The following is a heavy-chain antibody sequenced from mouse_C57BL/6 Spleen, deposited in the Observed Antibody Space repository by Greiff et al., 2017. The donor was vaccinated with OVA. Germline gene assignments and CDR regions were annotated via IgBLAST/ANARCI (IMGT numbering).Heavy chain of an antibody. D-gene: IGHD1-1*01. Sequence: EVKLQQSGPELVKPGASVKISCKASGYTFTDYYMNWVKQSHGKSLEWIGDINPNNGGTSYNQKFKGKATLTVDKSSSTAYMELRSLTSEDSAVYYCARAYYYCSSYVNWYFDVWGTGTTVTVSS. CDR1: GYTFTDYY. J-gene: IGHJ1*03. CDR2: INPNNGGT. CDR3: ARAYYYCSSYVNWYFDV. V-gene: IGHV1-26*01.